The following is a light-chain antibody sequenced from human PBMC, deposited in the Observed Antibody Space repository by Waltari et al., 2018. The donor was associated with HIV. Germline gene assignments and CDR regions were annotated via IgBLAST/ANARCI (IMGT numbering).Light chain of an antibody. J-gene: IGLJ1*01. V-gene: IGLV1-51*01. CDR2: DNE. Sequence: QSILTQPPSVSAAPGQRVTISCPGGTSNPGNNYVSWSQQVPGRAPRLLIYDNEKRPSGIPDRFSASKAGVSATLGITGLQIVDEADYYCGTWDSSLSLYVFGTGTTVAVL. CDR1: TSNPGNNY. CDR3: GTWDSSLSLYV.